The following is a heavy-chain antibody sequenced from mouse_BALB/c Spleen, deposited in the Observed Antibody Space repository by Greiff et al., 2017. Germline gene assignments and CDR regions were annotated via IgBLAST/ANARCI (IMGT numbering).Heavy chain of an antibody. D-gene: IGHD1-1*01. Sequence: VQLQQSGAELVRPGASVTLSCKASGYTFTDYEMHWVKQTPVHGLEWIGAIDPETGGTAYNQKFKGKATLTADKSSSTAYMELRSLTSEDSAVYYCTRGDYGSSFAYWGQGTLVTVSA. CDR3: TRGDYGSSFAY. J-gene: IGHJ3*01. CDR2: IDPETGGT. V-gene: IGHV1-15*01. CDR1: GYTFTDYE.